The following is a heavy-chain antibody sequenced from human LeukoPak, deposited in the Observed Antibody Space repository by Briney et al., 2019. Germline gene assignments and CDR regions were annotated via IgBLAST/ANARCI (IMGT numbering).Heavy chain of an antibody. CDR3: ARAPYYYDSSGYPD. Sequence: VKVSCXASGYTXTSYGISWVRQAPGQGLEWMGWISAYNGNTNYAQKLQGRVTMTTDTSTSTAYMELRSLRSDDTAVYYCARAPYYYDSSGYPDWGQGTLVTVSS. V-gene: IGHV1-18*01. CDR2: ISAYNGNT. J-gene: IGHJ4*02. CDR1: GYTXTSYG. D-gene: IGHD3-22*01.